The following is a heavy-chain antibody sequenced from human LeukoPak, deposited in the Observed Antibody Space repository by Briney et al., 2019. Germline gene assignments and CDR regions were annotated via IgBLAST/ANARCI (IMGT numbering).Heavy chain of an antibody. CDR3: ATLGGYYDSSGYYYIDY. Sequence: GASVKVSCKASGYTFTGYYMHWVRQAPGQGLEWMGWINPNSGGTNYAQKFQGGVTMTRDTSISTAYMELSRLRSDDTAVYYCATLGGYYDSSGYYYIDYWGQGTLVTVSS. D-gene: IGHD3-22*01. J-gene: IGHJ4*02. CDR1: GYTFTGYY. V-gene: IGHV1-2*02. CDR2: INPNSGGT.